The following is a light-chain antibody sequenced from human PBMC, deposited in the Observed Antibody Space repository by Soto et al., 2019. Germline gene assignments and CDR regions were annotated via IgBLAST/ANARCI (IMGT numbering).Light chain of an antibody. CDR1: QDISNY. CDR2: DAS. V-gene: IGKV1-33*01. J-gene: IGKJ5*01. CDR3: QQYDNLPIT. Sequence: DIQMTQSPSSPSASVGDRVTITCQASQDISNYLNWYQQKPGKAPKLLIYDASNLETGVPSSFSGSGSGTDFTFTISSLQPEDIATYYCQQYDNLPITFGQGTRLEIK.